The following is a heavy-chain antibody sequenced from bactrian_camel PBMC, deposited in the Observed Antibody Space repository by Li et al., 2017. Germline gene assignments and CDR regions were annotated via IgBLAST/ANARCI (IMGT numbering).Heavy chain of an antibody. CDR2: IYTDNGRP. V-gene: IGHV3S54*01. D-gene: IGHD3*01. CDR1: ASITIRKC. Sequence: HVQLVESGGGSVQAGGSLRLSCVVSASITIRKCMGWIRQVPGKQREGLASIYTDNGRPYIDDSVKDRFTISKDNALNILYLQMNSLKPEDTAVYYCAAEGRPSLIVGTCTTIGPAANWGQGTQVTVS. CDR3: AAEGRPSLIVGTCTTIGPAAN. J-gene: IGHJ4*01.